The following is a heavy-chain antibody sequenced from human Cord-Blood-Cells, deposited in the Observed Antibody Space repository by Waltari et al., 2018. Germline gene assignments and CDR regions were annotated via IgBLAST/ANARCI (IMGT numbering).Heavy chain of an antibody. Sequence: QVQLVQSGAEVKQPGSSVTVSCKASGGTFSSYALSWVRQAPGKGLEWMGGIIPIFGTANYAQKFQGRVTITADESTSTAYMELSSLRSEDTAVYYCARVKFSSWAFDIWGQGTMVTVSS. J-gene: IGHJ3*02. D-gene: IGHD6-13*01. CDR3: ARVKFSSWAFDI. V-gene: IGHV1-69*01. CDR2: IIPIFGTA. CDR1: GGTFSSYA.